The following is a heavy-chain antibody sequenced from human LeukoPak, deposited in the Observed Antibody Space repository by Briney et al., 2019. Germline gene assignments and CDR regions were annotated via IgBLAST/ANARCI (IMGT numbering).Heavy chain of an antibody. CDR1: GYSFTGYY. V-gene: IGHV1-2*02. D-gene: IGHD3-22*01. CDR2: INPDSGDT. J-gene: IGHJ1*01. CDR3: ARGYYDSSDFEYLQH. Sequence: GASVKVSCKASGYSFTGYYMHWVRQAPGQGLEWMGWINPDSGDTNFAQKFQGGVTMTRDTSISTVYMELSRLRSDDTAIFYCARGYYDSSDFEYLQHWGQGTLVTVSS.